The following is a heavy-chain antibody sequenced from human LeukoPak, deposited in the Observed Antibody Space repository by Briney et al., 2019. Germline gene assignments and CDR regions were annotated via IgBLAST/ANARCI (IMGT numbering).Heavy chain of an antibody. D-gene: IGHD3-10*01. CDR3: ARALLGGDRYGSGNFPDY. V-gene: IGHV3-7*04. Sequence: GGSLRLSCAASGVTFSSYYMSWVRQAPGKGLEWVAHINQDGSEKYNADSVRGRFTTSRDNSKNSLYMQMSSPRAEDTAEYFSARALLGGDRYGSGNFPDYWGHGTLVTVSS. CDR1: GVTFSSYY. J-gene: IGHJ4*01. CDR2: INQDGSEK.